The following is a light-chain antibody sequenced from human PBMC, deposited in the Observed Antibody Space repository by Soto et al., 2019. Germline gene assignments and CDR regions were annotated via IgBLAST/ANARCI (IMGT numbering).Light chain of an antibody. V-gene: IGLV7-46*01. J-gene: IGLJ1*01. CDR1: TGAVTSGHY. CDR3: SLSFNGIQRV. Sequence: QAVVTQESSVTVYPGGTATLTCGSSTGAVTSGHYPYWFQQKPGQAPRTLIYDTSNKHSWTPARFSGSLLGGKAALTLSGAQPEDVADYYYSLSFNGIQRVFAAETKVT. CDR2: DTS.